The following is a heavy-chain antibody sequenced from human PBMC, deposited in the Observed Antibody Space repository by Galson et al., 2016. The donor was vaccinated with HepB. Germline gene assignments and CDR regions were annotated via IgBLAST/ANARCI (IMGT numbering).Heavy chain of an antibody. CDR3: AKDPSTREGYYYVMDV. Sequence: SLRLSCAASGFSFEDYSMHWVRQVPGKGLEWVSLISWHDGSTYYADSVKGRFTISRDHTKNSLYLQMNSLRSEDTALYYCAKDPSTREGYYYVMDVWGQGTTVTVSS. CDR2: ISWHDGST. D-gene: IGHD1-26*01. J-gene: IGHJ6*02. V-gene: IGHV3-43*01. CDR1: GFSFEDYS.